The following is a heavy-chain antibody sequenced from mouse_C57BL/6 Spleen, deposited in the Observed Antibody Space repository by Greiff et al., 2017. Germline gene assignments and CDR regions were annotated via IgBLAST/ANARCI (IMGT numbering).Heavy chain of an antibody. CDR2: IRLKSDNYAT. D-gene: IGHD2-2*01. J-gene: IGHJ3*01. CDR1: GFTFSNYW. V-gene: IGHV6-3*01. Sequence: EVKLEESGGGLVQPGGSMKLSCVASGFTFSNYWMNWVRQSPEKGLEWVAQIRLKSDNYATHYAESVKGRFTISRDDSKSSVYLQMNNLRAEDTGIYYCTGGYGAAGFAYWGQGTLVTVSA. CDR3: TGGYGAAGFAY.